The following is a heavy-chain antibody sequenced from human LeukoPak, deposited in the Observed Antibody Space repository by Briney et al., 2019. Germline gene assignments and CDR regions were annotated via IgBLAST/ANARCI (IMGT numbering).Heavy chain of an antibody. CDR3: ARPGSDNCGGECYPPTLDY. D-gene: IGHD2-21*01. CDR1: GYSFTSYW. J-gene: IGHJ4*02. Sequence: GESLKISCKGSGYSFTSYWIGWVRQMPGKGLEWMGIIYPGDSDTRYSPSFQGQVTISADKSISTAYLQWSSLKASDTAMYYCARPGSDNCGGECYPPTLDYWGQGTLVTVSS. CDR2: IYPGDSDT. V-gene: IGHV5-51*01.